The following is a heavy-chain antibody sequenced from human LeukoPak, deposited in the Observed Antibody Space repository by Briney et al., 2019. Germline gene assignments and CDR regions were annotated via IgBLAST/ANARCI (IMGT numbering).Heavy chain of an antibody. V-gene: IGHV3-23*01. Sequence: GGSLRLSCAASGFTFSSYAMSWVRQAPGKGLEWVSAISGSGGGTYYADSVKGRFTISRDNSKNTLYLQMNSLRAEDTGVYYCAKKVTRSSHYFDHWGQGTLVTVSS. CDR3: AKKVTRSSHYFDH. J-gene: IGHJ4*02. D-gene: IGHD3-10*01. CDR2: ISGSGGGT. CDR1: GFTFSSYA.